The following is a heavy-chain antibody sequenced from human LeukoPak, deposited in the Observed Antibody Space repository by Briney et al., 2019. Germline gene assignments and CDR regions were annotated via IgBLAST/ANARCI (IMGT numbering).Heavy chain of an antibody. Sequence: PGGSLRLSCAASGFTFSSYEMNWVRQAPGKGLEWVSYISSSGTTIYYADSVKGRFTISRDNAKNSLYLQMNSLRAEDTALYYCAKMMYGDTDYYFDYWGQGTLVTVSS. J-gene: IGHJ4*02. CDR3: AKMMYGDTDYYFDY. CDR1: GFTFSSYE. V-gene: IGHV3-48*03. CDR2: ISSSGTTI. D-gene: IGHD4-17*01.